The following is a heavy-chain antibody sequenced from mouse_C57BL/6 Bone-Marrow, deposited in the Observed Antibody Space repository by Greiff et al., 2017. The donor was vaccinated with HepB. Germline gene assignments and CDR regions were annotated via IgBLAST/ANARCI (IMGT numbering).Heavy chain of an antibody. Sequence: EVHLVESGGGLVKPGGSLKLSCAASGFTFSDYGMHWVRQAPEKGLEWVAYISSGSSTIYYADTVKGRFTISRDNAKNTLFLQMTSLRSEDTAMYYCARRYYGSSLYYYAMDYWGQGTSVTVSS. CDR3: ARRYYGSSLYYYAMDY. CDR2: ISSGSSTI. D-gene: IGHD1-1*01. J-gene: IGHJ4*01. CDR1: GFTFSDYG. V-gene: IGHV5-17*01.